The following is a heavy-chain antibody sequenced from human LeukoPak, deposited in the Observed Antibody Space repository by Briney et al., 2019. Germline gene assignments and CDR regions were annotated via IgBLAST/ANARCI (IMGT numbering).Heavy chain of an antibody. CDR3: ARGYSSSWYVLDY. V-gene: IGHV3-30-3*01. CDR1: GFTFSSYW. J-gene: IGHJ4*02. Sequence: GGSLRLSCAASGFTFSSYWMGWVRQAPGKGLEWVAVISYDGSNKYYADSVKGRFTISRDNSKNTLYLQMNSLRAEDTAVYYRARGYSSSWYVLDYWGQGTLVTVSS. CDR2: ISYDGSNK. D-gene: IGHD6-13*01.